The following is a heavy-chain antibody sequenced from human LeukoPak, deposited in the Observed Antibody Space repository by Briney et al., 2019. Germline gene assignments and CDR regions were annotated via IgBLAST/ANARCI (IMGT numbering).Heavy chain of an antibody. CDR1: GFIFSHYG. Sequence: QAGGSLRLSCAASGFIFSHYGMHWVRQAPGKGLEWVAVIQNDASTENFADSVKGRFTISRDNSKNTVFLQMNSLRVEDTAVYHCARELSQIVWGGLDYGGQGTLVSVSS. CDR3: ARELSQIVWGGLDY. CDR2: IQNDASTE. V-gene: IGHV3-33*05. D-gene: IGHD2-21*01. J-gene: IGHJ4*02.